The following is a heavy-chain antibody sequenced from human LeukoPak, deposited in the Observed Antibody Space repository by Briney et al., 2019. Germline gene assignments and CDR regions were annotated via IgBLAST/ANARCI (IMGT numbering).Heavy chain of an antibody. J-gene: IGHJ4*02. D-gene: IGHD3-16*01. CDR1: GVSISSSSDF. CDR3: ARLWGVAGGRMEFDS. V-gene: IGHV4-39*01. CDR2: IYYGGSA. Sequence: SETLSLTCTVSGVSISSSSDFWGWIRQPPGKTLDWIGSIYYGGSAVYNEPLKSPLTISLDTPNNQTSLQLHSVPPADTAVNYCARLWGVAGGRMEFDSWGQGTLVTVSS.